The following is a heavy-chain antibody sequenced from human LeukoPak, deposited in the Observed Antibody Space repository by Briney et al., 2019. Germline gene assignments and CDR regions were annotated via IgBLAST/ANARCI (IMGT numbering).Heavy chain of an antibody. D-gene: IGHD6-19*01. CDR1: GFTFSSYG. CDR2: ISYDGSNK. CDR3: AKDPGADSSGWFGYFDY. J-gene: IGHJ4*02. Sequence: GGSLRLSCAASGFTFSSYGMHWVRQAPGKGLEWVAVISYDGSNKYYADSVKGRFTISRDNSKNTLYLQMNSLRAEDTAVYYCAKDPGADSSGWFGYFDYWGQGTLVTVPS. V-gene: IGHV3-30*18.